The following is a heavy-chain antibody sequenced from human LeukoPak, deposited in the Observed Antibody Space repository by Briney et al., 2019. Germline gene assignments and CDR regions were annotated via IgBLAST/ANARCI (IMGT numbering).Heavy chain of an antibody. J-gene: IGHJ6*03. D-gene: IGHD2-2*01. V-gene: IGHV3-53*01. CDR2: IYSGGST. Sequence: GGSLRLSCAASGFTVSSNYMSWVRQAPGKGLEWVSVIYSGGSTYYADSVKGRFTISRDNSKNTLYLQMNSLRAEDTAVYYCARDREDIVVVPAADSHYYYYYYMDVWGKGTTVTISS. CDR1: GFTVSSNY. CDR3: ARDREDIVVVPAADSHYYYYYYMDV.